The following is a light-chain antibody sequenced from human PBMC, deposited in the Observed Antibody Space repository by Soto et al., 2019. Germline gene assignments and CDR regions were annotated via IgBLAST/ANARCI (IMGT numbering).Light chain of an antibody. CDR2: EVS. Sequence: LTQPASVSGSPGQSITISCTGSSSDVGGYNYVSWYRQHPGKAPKLMIYEVSNRPSGVSNRFSGSKSGNTASLTISGLQAEDEADYYCSSYASYTALVFGGGTKLTVL. V-gene: IGLV2-14*01. CDR3: SSYASYTALV. CDR1: SSDVGGYNY. J-gene: IGLJ3*02.